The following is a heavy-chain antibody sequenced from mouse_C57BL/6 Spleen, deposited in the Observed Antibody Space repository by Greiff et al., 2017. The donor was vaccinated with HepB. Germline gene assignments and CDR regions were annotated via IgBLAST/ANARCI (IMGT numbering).Heavy chain of an antibody. Sequence: VQLQQPGAELVKPGASVKLSCKASGYTFTSYWMQWVKQRPGQGLEWIGEIDPSDSYTNYNQKFKGKATLTVDTSSSTAYMQLSSLTSEDSAVYYCARRGGSSPRGFAYWGQGTLVTVSA. V-gene: IGHV1-50*01. D-gene: IGHD1-1*01. J-gene: IGHJ3*01. CDR1: GYTFTSYW. CDR3: ARRGGSSPRGFAY. CDR2: IDPSDSYT.